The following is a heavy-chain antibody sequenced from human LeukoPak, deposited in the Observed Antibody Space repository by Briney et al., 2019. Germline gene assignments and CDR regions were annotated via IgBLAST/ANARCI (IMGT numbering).Heavy chain of an antibody. Sequence: SETLSLTCTVSGGSISSGDYYWSWIRQPPGKGLEWIGYIYYSGSTYYNPSLKSRVTISVDTSKNQFSLKLSSVTAADTAMYYCARTTYYYDSSGYFTFDYWGQGTLVTVSS. CDR1: GGSISSGDYY. V-gene: IGHV4-30-4*08. CDR3: ARTTYYYDSSGYFTFDY. J-gene: IGHJ4*02. CDR2: IYYSGST. D-gene: IGHD3-22*01.